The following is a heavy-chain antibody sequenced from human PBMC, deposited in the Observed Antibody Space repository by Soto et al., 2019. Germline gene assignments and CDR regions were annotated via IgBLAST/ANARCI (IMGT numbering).Heavy chain of an antibody. J-gene: IGHJ6*04. CDR2: ISGSGGST. D-gene: IGHD4-17*01. CDR3: AKTPLYGALRDYYGMDV. V-gene: IGHV3-23*01. Sequence: PGRSLRLSCAASGFTFSSYAMSWARQAPGKGLEWVSAISGSGGSTYYADSVKGRFTISRDNSKNTLYLQMNSLRAEDTAVYYCAKTPLYGALRDYYGMDVWGEGTTVTVSS. CDR1: GFTFSSYA.